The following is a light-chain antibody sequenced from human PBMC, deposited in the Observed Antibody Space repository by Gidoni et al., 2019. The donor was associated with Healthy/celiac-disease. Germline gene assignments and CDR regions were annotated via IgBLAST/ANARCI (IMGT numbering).Light chain of an antibody. J-gene: IGKJ1*01. V-gene: IGKV3-11*01. CDR2: DAS. CDR3: QQRSNWPPWT. Sequence: EIVLTQSPATLSLSPGERDTLSCRASQSVSSYLACYQQKPGQAPRLLIYDASHRATGIPARFSVSGSGTDFTLTISSLEPEDFAVYYCQQRSNWPPWTFGQGTKVEIK. CDR1: QSVSSY.